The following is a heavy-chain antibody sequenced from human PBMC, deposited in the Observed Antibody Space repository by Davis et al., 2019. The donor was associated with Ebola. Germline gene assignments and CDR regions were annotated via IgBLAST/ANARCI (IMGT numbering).Heavy chain of an antibody. V-gene: IGHV3-7*03. Sequence: PGGSLRLSCAASGFTFRSYWMVWVRQAPRKGLEWVANIKSDGSEQYHVDSVKGRFTISRDNAKDLLYLQLNSLRAEDTAVYYCARLRRGGYFDYWGQGALVTVSS. CDR2: IKSDGSEQ. CDR1: GFTFRSYW. D-gene: IGHD3-16*01. CDR3: ARLRRGGYFDY. J-gene: IGHJ4*02.